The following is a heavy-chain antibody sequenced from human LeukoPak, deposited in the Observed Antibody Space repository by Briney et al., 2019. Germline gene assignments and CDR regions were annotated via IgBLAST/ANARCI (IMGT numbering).Heavy chain of an antibody. Sequence: GGSLRLSCAASGFSFSGYWMSWVRQAPGRGLEWVANIDQGGSEKNYVDSVRGRLTISRDNAKSSLYLQMNSLRAEDTAVYFCARDPLGSGGYYDYWGQGTLSLSPQ. J-gene: IGHJ4*02. CDR2: IDQGGSEK. D-gene: IGHD3-10*01. CDR1: GFSFSGYW. V-gene: IGHV3-7*01. CDR3: ARDPLGSGGYYDY.